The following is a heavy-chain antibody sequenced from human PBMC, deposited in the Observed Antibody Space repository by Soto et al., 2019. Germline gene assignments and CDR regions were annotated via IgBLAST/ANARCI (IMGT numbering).Heavy chain of an antibody. J-gene: IGHJ4*02. D-gene: IGHD7-27*01. CDR3: ARTGRLNWGSYFDY. V-gene: IGHV4-59*08. Sequence: PSETLSLTCTVSGGSSSSYYWSWIRQPPGKGLEWIGYIYYSGSTNYNPSLKSRVTISVDTSKNQFSLKLSSVTAAVTAVYYCARTGRLNWGSYFDYWGQGTLVTVSS. CDR1: GGSSSSYY. CDR2: IYYSGST.